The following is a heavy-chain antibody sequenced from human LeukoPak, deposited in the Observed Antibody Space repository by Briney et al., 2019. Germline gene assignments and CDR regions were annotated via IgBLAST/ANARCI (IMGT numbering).Heavy chain of an antibody. CDR2: IIPMINTP. CDR1: GGTFRSYA. J-gene: IGHJ4*02. Sequence: SVKVSCKASGGTFRSYAITWVRQAPGKGLEWMGGIIPMINTPKYAQKFQGRVSITADESTSTGYMEVSSLRSEDTAVYYCAIFQGTYGDNENDYWGQGTLVTVSS. D-gene: IGHD4-17*01. V-gene: IGHV1-69*13. CDR3: AIFQGTYGDNENDY.